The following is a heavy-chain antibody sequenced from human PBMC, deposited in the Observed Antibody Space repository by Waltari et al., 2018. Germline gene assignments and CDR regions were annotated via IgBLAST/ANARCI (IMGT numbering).Heavy chain of an antibody. J-gene: IGHJ4*02. D-gene: IGHD2-21*02. CDR1: GSPFSDYH. CDR2: SRNKARNYIT. CDR3: ARDSDGDSNLDY. V-gene: IGHV3-72*01. Sequence: EVQLVESGGNWVQPGWSLRPPWAASGSPFSDYHMDWVRQAPEQGLELVGRSRNKARNYITEYAASVKGRFIISRDASKNSLYLQMNSLKTEDTAVYYCARDSDGDSNLDYWGQGTLVAVSS.